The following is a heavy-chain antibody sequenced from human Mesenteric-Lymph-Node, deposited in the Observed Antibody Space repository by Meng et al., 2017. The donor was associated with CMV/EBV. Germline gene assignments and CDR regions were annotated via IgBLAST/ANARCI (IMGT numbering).Heavy chain of an antibody. J-gene: IGHJ6*02. CDR1: GLIFSNYW. CDR2: ISYDGSNK. CDR3: ARDTAMVNYYGMDV. Sequence: GESLKISCAASGLIFSNYWMSWVRQTPGKGLEWVAVISYDGSNKYYADSVKGRFTISRDNSKNTLYLQMNSLRAEDTAVYYCARDTAMVNYYGMDVWGQGTTVTVSS. D-gene: IGHD5-18*01. V-gene: IGHV3-30*19.